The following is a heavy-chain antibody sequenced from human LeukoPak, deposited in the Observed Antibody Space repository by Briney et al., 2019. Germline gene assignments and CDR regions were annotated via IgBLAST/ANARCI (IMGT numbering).Heavy chain of an antibody. D-gene: IGHD3-22*01. CDR1: GFTFSNAW. V-gene: IGHV3-15*01. CDR2: IKSKTDGGTT. J-gene: IGHJ4*02. CDR3: NAGGYYPYYFDY. Sequence: SGGSLRLSCAASGFTFSNAWMSWLRQAPGKGLEWVGRIKSKTDGGTTDYAAPVKGRFTISRDDSKNTLYLQMNSLKTEDTAVYYCNAGGYYPYYFDYWGQGTLVTVSS.